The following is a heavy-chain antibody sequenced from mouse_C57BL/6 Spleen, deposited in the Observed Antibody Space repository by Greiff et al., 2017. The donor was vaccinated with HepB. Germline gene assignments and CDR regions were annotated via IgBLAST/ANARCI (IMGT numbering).Heavy chain of an antibody. V-gene: IGHV1-15*01. D-gene: IGHD1-1*01. CDR2: IDPETGGT. CDR3: TRRENYGSSYGYFDY. J-gene: IGHJ2*01. Sequence: QVQLQQSGAELVRPGASVTLSCKASGYTFTDYEMHWVKQTPVHGLEWIGAIDPETGGTAYNQKFKGKAILTADKSSSTAYMELRSLTSEDSAVYYCTRRENYGSSYGYFDYWGQGTTLTVSS. CDR1: GYTFTDYE.